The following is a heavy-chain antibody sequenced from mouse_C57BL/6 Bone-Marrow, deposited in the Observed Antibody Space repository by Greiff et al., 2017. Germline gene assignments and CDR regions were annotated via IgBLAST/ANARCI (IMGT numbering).Heavy chain of an antibody. CDR3: ARQGDYYDLFAY. J-gene: IGHJ3*01. Sequence: VKLMESGAELVKPGASVKLSCKASGYTFTEYTIHWVKQRSGQGLEWIGWFYPGSGSIKYNEKFKDKATLTADKSSSTVYMELSRLTSEDSAVYFCARQGDYYDLFAYWGQGTLVTVSA. CDR2: FYPGSGSI. D-gene: IGHD2-13*01. CDR1: GYTFTEYT. V-gene: IGHV1-62-2*01.